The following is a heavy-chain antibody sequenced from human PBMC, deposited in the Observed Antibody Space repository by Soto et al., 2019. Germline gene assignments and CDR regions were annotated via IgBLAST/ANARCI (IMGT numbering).Heavy chain of an antibody. CDR1: GGSISSSSYY. Sequence: KQSQTLSLTCTVSGGSISSSSYYWGWIRQPPGKGLEWIGSIYYSGSTYYNPSLKSRVTISVDTSKNQFSLKLSSVTAADTAVYYCARSPLGYYGEGIYWGQGTLVTVSS. D-gene: IGHD3-10*01. J-gene: IGHJ4*02. V-gene: IGHV4-39*01. CDR2: IYYSGST. CDR3: ARSPLGYYGEGIY.